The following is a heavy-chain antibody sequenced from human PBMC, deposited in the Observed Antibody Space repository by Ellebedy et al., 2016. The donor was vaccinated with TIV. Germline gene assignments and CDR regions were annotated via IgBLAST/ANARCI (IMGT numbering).Heavy chain of an antibody. Sequence: GESLKISCAALGVTVSSNHMNWVRQAPGKGLEWVSVLQSGGTTHCADSVKGRFTISRDNSKNTLYLQMNSLRAEDTAVYYCTKARDGGGSVDYWGQGTLVTVSS. V-gene: IGHV3-66*01. J-gene: IGHJ4*02. CDR2: LQSGGTT. D-gene: IGHD2-15*01. CDR3: TKARDGGGSVDY. CDR1: GVTVSSNH.